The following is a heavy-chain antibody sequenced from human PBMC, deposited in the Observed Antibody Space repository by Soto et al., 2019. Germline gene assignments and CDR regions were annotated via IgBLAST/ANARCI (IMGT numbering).Heavy chain of an antibody. CDR3: VGTIVVVVAATPYFDY. D-gene: IGHD2-15*01. J-gene: IGHJ4*02. CDR1: GGSISGYY. Sequence: SETLSLTCTVSGGSISGYYWSWIRQPPGKGLDWIGFIYYSGSTNYNPSLKSRVTISVDTSKNQFSLKLSFVTAADSSVYYCVGTIVVVVAATPYFDYWGQGTLVTVSS. CDR2: IYYSGST. V-gene: IGHV4-59*08.